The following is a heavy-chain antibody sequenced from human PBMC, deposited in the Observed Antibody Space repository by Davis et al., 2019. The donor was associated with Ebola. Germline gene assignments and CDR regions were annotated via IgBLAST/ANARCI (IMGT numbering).Heavy chain of an antibody. CDR1: GFILSTYV. V-gene: IGHV3-23*01. J-gene: IGHJ3*01. Sequence: GESLKISCSAPGFILSTYVMSRVRQAPGKGLEWVSTYRTSADTHYADSVKGRFTISRDNSKNTLYLQMNGLRVEDTAIYYCAKDNRNIWSEVWGQGTMVTVSS. D-gene: IGHD2/OR15-2a*01. CDR2: YRTSADT. CDR3: AKDNRNIWSEV.